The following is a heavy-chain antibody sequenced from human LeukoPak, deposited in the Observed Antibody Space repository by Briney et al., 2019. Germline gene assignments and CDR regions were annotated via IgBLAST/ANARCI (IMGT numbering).Heavy chain of an antibody. D-gene: IGHD2-15*01. CDR2: MNPTSGGT. V-gene: IGHV1-2*02. J-gene: IGHJ6*03. CDR1: VYTFTRYY. Sequence: PVKVSCKASVYTFTRYYMHSVRQAAGQRLGWMGGMNPTSGGTNYAQKFQGRVTMTRDMSISTAYMELSRLRSDDTAVYYCARSRLGYCSGGSCYAYYYMDVWGKGTTVTVSS. CDR3: ARSRLGYCSGGSCYAYYYMDV.